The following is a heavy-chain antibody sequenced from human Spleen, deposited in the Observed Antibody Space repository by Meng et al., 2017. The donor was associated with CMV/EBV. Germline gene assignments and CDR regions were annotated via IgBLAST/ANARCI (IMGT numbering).Heavy chain of an antibody. CDR1: GFIFSKFW. J-gene: IGHJ4*02. CDR3: SDFDF. CDR2: INQDGSER. V-gene: IGHV3-7*01. D-gene: IGHD6-25*01. Sequence: LSLTCAASGFIFSKFWMSWVRQAPGKGPEWVANINQDGSERYYVDSVKGRFTISRDNAKNSLYLQMDSLRAEDAAVYYCSDFDFWGQGTLVTVSS.